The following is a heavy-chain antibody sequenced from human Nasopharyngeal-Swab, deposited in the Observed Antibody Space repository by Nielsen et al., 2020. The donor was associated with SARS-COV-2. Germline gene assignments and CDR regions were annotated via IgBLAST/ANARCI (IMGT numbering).Heavy chain of an antibody. CDR1: GFTFGTYS. J-gene: IGHJ6*02. D-gene: IGHD3-3*01. Sequence: GESLKISCAASGFTFGTYSMNWVRQAPGKGLEWVSSISSSSSYIYYADSLKGRFTISRDNAKNSLYLQMNSLRAEDTAVYYCARDRNGFIYYYYGMDVWGQGTTVTVSS. V-gene: IGHV3-21*01. CDR3: ARDRNGFIYYYYGMDV. CDR2: ISSSSSYI.